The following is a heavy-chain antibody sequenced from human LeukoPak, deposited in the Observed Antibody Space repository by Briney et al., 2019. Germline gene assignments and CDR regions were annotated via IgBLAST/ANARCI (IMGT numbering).Heavy chain of an antibody. CDR2: ISGGGGST. J-gene: IGHJ4*02. V-gene: IGHV3-23*01. D-gene: IGHD3-22*01. CDR1: GFTFSSYA. CDR3: AKDQLITMIVVVIPYFDY. Sequence: GGSLGLSCAASGFTFSSYAMSWVRQAPGKGLEWVSAISGGGGSTYYADSVKGRFTISRDNSKNTLYLQMNSLRAEDTAVYYCAKDQLITMIVVVIPYFDYWGQGTLVTVSS.